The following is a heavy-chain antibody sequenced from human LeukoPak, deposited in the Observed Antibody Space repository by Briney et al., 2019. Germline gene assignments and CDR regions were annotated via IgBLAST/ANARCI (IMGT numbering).Heavy chain of an antibody. Sequence: GGSLRLSCAASGFTFSSYAMSWVRKAPGKGLEWVANIKQDESEKYYVDSVKGRFTITRDNAKSSLYLQMNSLRADDTAVYYCARGQVTTVTGLAAFDIWGQGTMVTVSS. D-gene: IGHD4-17*01. J-gene: IGHJ3*02. CDR1: GFTFSSYA. CDR3: ARGQVTTVTGLAAFDI. CDR2: IKQDESEK. V-gene: IGHV3-7*04.